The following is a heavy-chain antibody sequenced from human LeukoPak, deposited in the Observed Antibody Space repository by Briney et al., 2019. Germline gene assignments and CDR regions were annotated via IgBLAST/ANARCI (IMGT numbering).Heavy chain of an antibody. Sequence: PGVSLRLSCAASGFTFSDYYMSWIRQAPGKGLEWVSYISSSGSTIYYADSVKGRFTISRDNAKNSLYLQMNSLRAEDTAVYYCARANIVVVPAGVDPWGQGTLVTVSS. CDR2: ISSSGSTI. CDR3: ARANIVVVPAGVDP. CDR1: GFTFSDYY. V-gene: IGHV3-11*01. D-gene: IGHD2-2*01. J-gene: IGHJ5*02.